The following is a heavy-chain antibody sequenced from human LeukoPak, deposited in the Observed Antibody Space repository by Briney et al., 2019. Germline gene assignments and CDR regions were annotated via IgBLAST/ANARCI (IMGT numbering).Heavy chain of an antibody. CDR2: ISYDGSNK. D-gene: IGHD3-3*01. CDR3: AREEWYYFDY. J-gene: IGHJ4*02. CDR1: GFTFNSYA. V-gene: IGHV3-30-3*01. Sequence: PGTSLRLSHVASGFTFNSYAIHSVRLPPGNWLELVAVISYDGSNKYYEDSVKGRFTISRDNSKNTLYLQMNSLRAEDMAVYYCAREEWYYFDYWGQGTLVTVSS.